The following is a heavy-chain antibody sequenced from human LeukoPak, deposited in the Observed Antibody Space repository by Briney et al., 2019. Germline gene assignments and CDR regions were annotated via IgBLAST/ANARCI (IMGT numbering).Heavy chain of an antibody. J-gene: IGHJ4*02. Sequence: KASETLSLTCTVSGYSISSGYFWGWIRQPPGKGLEWTGSIDHSRSTYYNPSLKSRITIPVDTSKNQFSLKLSSVTAADTAVYYCARDSALAQAVMFDYWGQGTLVTVSS. CDR1: GYSISSGYF. V-gene: IGHV4-38-2*02. D-gene: IGHD6-19*01. CDR3: ARDSALAQAVMFDY. CDR2: IDHSRST.